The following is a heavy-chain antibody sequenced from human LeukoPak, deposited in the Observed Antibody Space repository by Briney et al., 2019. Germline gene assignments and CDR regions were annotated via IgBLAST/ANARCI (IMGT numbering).Heavy chain of an antibody. CDR3: AREGSAGTWYFDL. CDR1: GGTFSSYA. Sequence: ASVKVSCXASGGTFSSYAISWVRQAPGQGLEWMGGIIPIFGTANYAQKFQGRVTITADESTSTAYMELSSLRSEDTAVYYCAREGSAGTWYFDLWGRGTLVTVSS. V-gene: IGHV1-69*01. CDR2: IIPIFGTA. D-gene: IGHD6-13*01. J-gene: IGHJ2*01.